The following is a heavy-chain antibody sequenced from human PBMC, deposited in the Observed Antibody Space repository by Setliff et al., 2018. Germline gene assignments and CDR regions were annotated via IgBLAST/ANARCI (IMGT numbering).Heavy chain of an antibody. CDR1: GGSISSYY. CDR3: ARAPPSSGWTPRGYYYYYMDV. J-gene: IGHJ6*03. CDR2: MYYSGST. D-gene: IGHD6-19*01. Sequence: PSETLSLTCTVSGGSISSYYWSWIRQPPGKGLEWIGYMYYSGSTNYNPSFKSRVTISVDTSKNLFSLKLSSVTAADTAVYYCARAPPSSGWTPRGYYYYYMDVWGKGTTVTVSS. V-gene: IGHV4-59*01.